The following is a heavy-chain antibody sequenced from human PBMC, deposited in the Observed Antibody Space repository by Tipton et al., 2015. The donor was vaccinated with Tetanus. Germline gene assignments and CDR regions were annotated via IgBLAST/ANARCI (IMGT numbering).Heavy chain of an antibody. Sequence: TLSLTCTVSGGSISSFYWSWIRQPPGKGLEWIGYIYYRGSTNNNPSLKSRVTISVDTSTNQFSLKLSSVTAADTAVYYCARGDMVRGVIWFDPWGQGTLVTVSS. CDR2: IYYRGST. CDR3: ARGDMVRGVIWFDP. D-gene: IGHD3-10*01. CDR1: GGSISSFY. V-gene: IGHV4-59*01. J-gene: IGHJ5*02.